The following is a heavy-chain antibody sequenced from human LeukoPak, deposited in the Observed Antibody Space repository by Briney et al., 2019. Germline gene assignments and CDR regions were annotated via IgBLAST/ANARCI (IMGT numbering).Heavy chain of an antibody. V-gene: IGHV1-69*05. J-gene: IGHJ1*01. CDR3: ASSRDGYNQYFQY. CDR1: GGTFSSYA. Sequence: RASVKVSCKASGGTFSSYAISWVRQAPGQGLEWMGGIIPIFGTANYAQKFQGRVTITTDESTSTAYMELSSLRSEDTAVYYCASSRDGYNQYFQYWGQGTLVTVSS. CDR2: IIPIFGTA. D-gene: IGHD5-24*01.